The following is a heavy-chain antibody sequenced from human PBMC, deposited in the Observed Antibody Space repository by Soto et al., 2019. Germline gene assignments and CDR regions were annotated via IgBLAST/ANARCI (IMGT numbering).Heavy chain of an antibody. CDR3: ARVGIDGHWFNR. Sequence: QVQLQESGPGLLKPSQTLSLTCNVSGGYINSGEFYWSWIRQHPGKGLEWIGYIFHSGSTLYNPCLHIRVTLSADTSQNQVLLKQTPVTVADTAVYYYARVGIDGHWFNRWWQRTLVTVSS. D-gene: IGHD2-2*03. V-gene: IGHV4-31*03. J-gene: IGHJ5*02. CDR2: IFHSGST. CDR1: GGYINSGEFY.